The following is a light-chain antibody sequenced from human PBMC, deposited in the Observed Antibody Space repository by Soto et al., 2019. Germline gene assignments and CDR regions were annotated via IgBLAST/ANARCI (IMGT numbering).Light chain of an antibody. CDR2: SNN. J-gene: IGLJ2*01. V-gene: IGLV1-44*01. CDR1: SSNIGSNT. Sequence: QAVVTQPPSASGTPGQRVTISCSGSSSNIGSNTVNWYQQLPGTAPKLLIYSNNQRPSGVPDRLSGSKSGTSASLAISGLQSEDEADYYCAAWDDSLNGRGVFGGGTKLTVL. CDR3: AAWDDSLNGRGV.